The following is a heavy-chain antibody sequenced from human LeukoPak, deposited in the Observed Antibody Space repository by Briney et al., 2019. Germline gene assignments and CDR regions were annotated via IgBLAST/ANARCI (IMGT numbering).Heavy chain of an antibody. CDR2: VYSGDTDEYT. V-gene: IGHV3-66*01. Sequence: GGSLRLSCAASGFTVSANYMSWVRQAPGKGLEWLSVVYSGDTDEYTYYAESVKGRFTISRDNSKNTLYLQMNNLRVEDTAVYYCARVFENYYDSSGCEYFQHWGQGTLVTVSS. CDR1: GFTVSANY. D-gene: IGHD3-22*01. J-gene: IGHJ1*01. CDR3: ARVFENYYDSSGCEYFQH.